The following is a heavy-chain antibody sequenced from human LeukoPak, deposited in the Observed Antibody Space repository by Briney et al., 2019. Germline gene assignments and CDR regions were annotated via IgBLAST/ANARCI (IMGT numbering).Heavy chain of an antibody. CDR3: ARDGEDIVVVPAAGDNWFDP. CDR1: GFTFSSYS. CDR2: ISSSSSYI. V-gene: IGHV3-21*01. J-gene: IGHJ5*02. D-gene: IGHD2-2*01. Sequence: NPGGSLTLSCAASGFTFSSYSMNWLPQAPGKGLEGVSSISSSSSYIYYADSVKGRFTISRDNAKNSLYLQMNSLRAEDTAVYYCARDGEDIVVVPAAGDNWFDPWGQGTLVTVSS.